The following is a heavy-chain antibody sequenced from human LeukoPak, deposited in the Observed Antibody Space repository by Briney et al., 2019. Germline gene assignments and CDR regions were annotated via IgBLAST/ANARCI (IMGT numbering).Heavy chain of an antibody. CDR1: GGSISSYY. J-gene: IGHJ5*02. V-gene: IGHV4-59*01. CDR2: IYYGGST. CDR3: ARVRVGWFDP. Sequence: SETLTLTCTVSGGSISSYYWSWIRQPPGKGLEWIGYIYYGGSTNYNPSLKSRVTISVDTSKNQFSLKLSSVTAADTAVYYCARVRVGWFDPWGQGTLVTVSS.